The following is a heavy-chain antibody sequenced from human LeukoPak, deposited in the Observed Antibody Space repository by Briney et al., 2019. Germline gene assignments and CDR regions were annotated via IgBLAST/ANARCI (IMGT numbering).Heavy chain of an antibody. CDR1: GGTFNNSA. Sequence: SVKVSCKTSGGTFNNSAFSWVRQAPGQGLEWLGGIMPLFGTAGYAQKFQGRVTITKDESTRTVYLELTSLTSDDTAVYYCARDVHGDYGSGWFDPWGQGTLVSVSS. CDR2: IMPLFGTA. D-gene: IGHD4-17*01. J-gene: IGHJ5*02. V-gene: IGHV1-69*05. CDR3: ARDVHGDYGSGWFDP.